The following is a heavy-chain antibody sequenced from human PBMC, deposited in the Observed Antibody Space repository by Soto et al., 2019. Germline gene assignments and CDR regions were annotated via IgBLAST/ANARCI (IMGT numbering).Heavy chain of an antibody. D-gene: IGHD3-22*01. CDR3: ASLSGCDSSGYDRDY. CDR1: GYTFTNYG. J-gene: IGHJ4*02. V-gene: IGHV3-48*03. Sequence: SCKASGYTFTNYGISWVRQAPGKGLEWVSYISSSGSTIYYADSVKGRFTISRDNAKNSLYLKMNSLRAEDTAVYYRASLSGCDSSGYDRDYWGQGTLVTVSS. CDR2: ISSSGSTI.